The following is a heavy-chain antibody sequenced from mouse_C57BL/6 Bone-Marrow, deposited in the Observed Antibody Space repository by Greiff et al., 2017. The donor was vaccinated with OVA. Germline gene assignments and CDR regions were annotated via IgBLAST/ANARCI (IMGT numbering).Heavy chain of an antibody. CDR2: IDPETGGT. CDR1: GYTFTDYE. V-gene: IGHV1-15*01. CDR3: MGPRHGPAMDY. J-gene: IGHJ4*01. Sequence: VQLQQSGAELVRPGASVTLSCKASGYTFTDYEMHWVKQTPVHGLEWIGAIDPETGGTAYNQKFKGKAILTADKSSSTSYMELRSLTSEDSAVYYCMGPRHGPAMDYWGQGTSVTVSS.